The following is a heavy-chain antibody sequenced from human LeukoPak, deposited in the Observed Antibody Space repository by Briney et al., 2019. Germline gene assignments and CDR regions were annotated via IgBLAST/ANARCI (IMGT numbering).Heavy chain of an antibody. J-gene: IGHJ3*02. CDR1: GYSFTSYW. CDR2: IHPGDSDT. Sequence: GESLKISCKGPGYSFTSYWIGWVRQMPGKGLECMGIIHPGDSDTTYSPSFQGQVTISADKSIRTAYLQWNSLKASDTAMYYCARLSSGWYLGAFDIWGQGTMVTVSS. V-gene: IGHV5-51*01. CDR3: ARLSSGWYLGAFDI. D-gene: IGHD6-19*01.